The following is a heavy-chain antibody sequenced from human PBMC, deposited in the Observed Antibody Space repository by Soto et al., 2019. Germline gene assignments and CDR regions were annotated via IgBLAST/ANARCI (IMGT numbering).Heavy chain of an antibody. Sequence: QVQLVQSGADVKTPGSSLKVSCKVSGSRFSNYVISWVRQAPGHGLEWLGRIIPIFNSTKYAQNFQGRGTYTADKSTSTASLELSSRRSDYTAVYYCAREGRGKKAGYNGLVSLGYWGQGTLVTVSS. V-gene: IGHV1-69*06. CDR1: GSRFSNYV. CDR3: AREGRGKKAGYNGLVSLGY. J-gene: IGHJ4*02. CDR2: IIPIFNST. D-gene: IGHD2-2*02.